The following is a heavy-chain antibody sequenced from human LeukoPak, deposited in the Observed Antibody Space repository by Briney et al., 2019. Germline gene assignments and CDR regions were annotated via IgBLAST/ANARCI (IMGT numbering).Heavy chain of an antibody. CDR1: GYTLIGYY. J-gene: IGHJ1*01. CDR2: INPSSGGT. CDR3: ARDKQWLVHGTLPQGEYFQH. V-gene: IGHV1-2*06. Sequence: GASVKVSCKDSGYTLIGYYMHWLRQAPGQGREWMGRINPSSGGTNYAQKSQGRVTMTRDTSISTAYMELSRVRSDDTAVYYCARDKQWLVHGTLPQGEYFQHWGQGTLVTVSS. D-gene: IGHD6-19*01.